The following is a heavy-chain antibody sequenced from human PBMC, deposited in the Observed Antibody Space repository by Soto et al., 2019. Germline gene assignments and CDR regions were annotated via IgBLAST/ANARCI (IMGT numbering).Heavy chain of an antibody. D-gene: IGHD2-2*01. CDR3: ARAFGSTMPSFY. CDR1: GGSISSYY. CDR2: IYYTGST. V-gene: IGHV4-59*01. J-gene: IGHJ4*02. Sequence: PSETLSLTCTVSGGSISSYYWNWIRQSPGKGLEWIGYIYYTGSTNYNPSLKSRVTISVDTSNNQFSLRLSSVTAADTAVYYCARAFGSTMPSFYWGQGTLVTVSS.